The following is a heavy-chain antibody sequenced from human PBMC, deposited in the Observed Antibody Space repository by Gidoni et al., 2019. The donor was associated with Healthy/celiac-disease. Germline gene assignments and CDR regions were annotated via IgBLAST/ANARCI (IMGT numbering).Heavy chain of an antibody. CDR3: ARALYYYDSSGHPGEYFQH. CDR2: IIPIFGTT. CDR1: GGTFSSST. Sequence: QVQLVQSGAEVKKPGSSVKVSCKASGGTFSSSTISWVRQAPGQGLEWMGGIIPIFGTTNYAQKFQDRVTITADESTSTAYMELSSLRSEDTAMYYCARALYYYDSSGHPGEYFQHWDQGTLVTVSS. V-gene: IGHV1-69*01. D-gene: IGHD3-22*01. J-gene: IGHJ1*01.